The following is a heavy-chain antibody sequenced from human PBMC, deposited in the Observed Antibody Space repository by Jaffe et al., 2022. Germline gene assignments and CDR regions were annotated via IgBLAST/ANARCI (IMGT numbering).Heavy chain of an antibody. CDR3: ARQASQAGTTEWGTFDP. CDR1: GYSISSGYC. J-gene: IGHJ5*02. D-gene: IGHD1-1*01. V-gene: IGHV4-38-2*01. Sequence: QVQLQESGPGLVKPSETLSLNCAVSGYSISSGYCWGWIRQPPGKGLEWIGSICQSGRTYYYPSLKSRVTISVDTSKNQFSLKLGSLTAADTAVYYCARQASQAGTTEWGTFDPWGQGTLVTVSS. CDR2: ICQSGRT.